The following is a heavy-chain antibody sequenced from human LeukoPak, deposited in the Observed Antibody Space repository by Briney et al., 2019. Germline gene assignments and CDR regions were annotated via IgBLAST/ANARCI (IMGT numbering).Heavy chain of an antibody. J-gene: IGHJ6*03. D-gene: IGHD1-26*01. CDR2: IYYSGST. CDR1: GYSISSSNW. CDR3: AREINSGSYYTYYYYYYMDV. V-gene: IGHV4-28*03. Sequence: SDTLSLTCAVSGYSISSSNWWGWIRQPPGKGLEWIGYIYYSGSTYYNPSLKSRVTMSVDTSKNQFSLKLSSVTAVDTAVYYCAREINSGSYYTYYYYYYMDVWGKGTTVTVSS.